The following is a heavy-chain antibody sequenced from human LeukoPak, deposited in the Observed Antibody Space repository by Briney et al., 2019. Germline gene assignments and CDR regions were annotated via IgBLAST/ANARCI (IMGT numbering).Heavy chain of an antibody. CDR1: GYMFTMYY. Sequence: ASVKVSCKASGYMFTMYYIHWVRQAPGQGLEWMGIINPSGGDTNYAQKFQGRVTMTRDTSTNTVYIELTSLRSDDTAVYYCLRREEQLGGFDYWGQGTLVTVSS. D-gene: IGHD7-27*01. V-gene: IGHV1-46*01. CDR3: LRREEQLGGFDY. J-gene: IGHJ4*02. CDR2: INPSGGDT.